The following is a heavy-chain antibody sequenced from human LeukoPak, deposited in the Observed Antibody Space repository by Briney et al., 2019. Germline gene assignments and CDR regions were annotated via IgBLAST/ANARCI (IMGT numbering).Heavy chain of an antibody. D-gene: IGHD4-11*01. CDR1: GYKFKNYG. V-gene: IGHV1-18*01. J-gene: IGHJ4*02. CDR2: VRADNGKT. Sequence: ASVKVSCKTSGYKFKNYGISWVRQAPGQGLEWMGWVRADNGKTDYTQKFQDRVTMTADTSTNTAYMELRSLRPDDTAVYYCARDRSNSDFWGQGTLVTVS. CDR3: ARDRSNSDF.